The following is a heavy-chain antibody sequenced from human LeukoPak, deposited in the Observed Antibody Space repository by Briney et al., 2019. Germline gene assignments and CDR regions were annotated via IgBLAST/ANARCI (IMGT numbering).Heavy chain of an antibody. V-gene: IGHV3-30-3*01. D-gene: IGHD3-22*01. J-gene: IGHJ3*02. CDR1: GFTFSNAW. CDR2: ISYDGGNK. CDR3: ARDHPPEGYYYDSSDAFDI. Sequence: GGSLRLSCAASGFTFSNAWMNWVRQAPGKGLEWVAVISYDGGNKYYADSVKGRFTISRDNSKNTLYLQMNSLRAEDTAVYYCARDHPPEGYYYDSSDAFDIWGQGTMVAVSS.